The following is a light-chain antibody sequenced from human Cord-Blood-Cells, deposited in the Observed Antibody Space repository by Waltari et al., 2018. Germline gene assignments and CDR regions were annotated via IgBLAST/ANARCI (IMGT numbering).Light chain of an antibody. CDR1: SSDVGGYNY. CDR3: SSYTSRSTFDV. Sequence: QSALTQPASVSGSPGQSITISCTGTSSDVGGYNYVSWYQQHPGKAPKLMIYDVSKRPSGVSNRFSGSKSGNTASLTISGLQAEDEADYYCSSYTSRSTFDVFGTGTKVTVL. J-gene: IGLJ1*01. CDR2: DVS. V-gene: IGLV2-14*01.